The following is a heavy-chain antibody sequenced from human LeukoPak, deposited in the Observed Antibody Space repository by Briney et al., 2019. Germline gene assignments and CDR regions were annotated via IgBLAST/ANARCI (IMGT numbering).Heavy chain of an antibody. J-gene: IGHJ4*02. D-gene: IGHD6-19*01. CDR2: IIPIFGTA. CDR1: GGTFSSYA. CDR3: ARTGIAVAGSYFDY. Sequence: ASVKVSCKASGGTFSSYAISWVRQAPGQGLEWMGGIIPIFGTANYAQKFQGRVTITADKSTSTAYMELSSLRSEDTAVYYCARTGIAVAGSYFDYWGQGTLVTVSS. V-gene: IGHV1-69*06.